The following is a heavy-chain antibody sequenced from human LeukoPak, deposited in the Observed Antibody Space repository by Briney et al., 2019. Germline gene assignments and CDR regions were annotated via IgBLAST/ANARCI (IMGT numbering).Heavy chain of an antibody. CDR1: GYTFTSYG. Sequence: ASVKVSCKASGYTFTSYGISWVRQAPGQGLEWMGWISAYNGNRNYVQKFQGRVTMTTDTSTSTAYMELRSLRSDDTAVYYCARDNEYSSSLNYYYYYMDVWGKGTTVTVSS. V-gene: IGHV1-18*01. CDR3: ARDNEYSSSLNYYYYYMDV. J-gene: IGHJ6*03. CDR2: ISAYNGNR. D-gene: IGHD6-13*01.